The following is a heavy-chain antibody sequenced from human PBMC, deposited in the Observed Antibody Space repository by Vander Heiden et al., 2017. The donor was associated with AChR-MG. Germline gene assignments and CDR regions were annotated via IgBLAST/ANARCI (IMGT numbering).Heavy chain of an antibody. CDR2: IIPIFGTA. Sequence: QVQLVQSGAEVKKPGSSVKVSCQASGGTFSSYAISWVRQAPGQGLEWMGGIIPIFGTANYAQKFQGRVTITADESTSTAYMELSSLRSEDTAVYYCARGGVAATPFDYYYYYMDVWGKGTTVTVSS. J-gene: IGHJ6*03. D-gene: IGHD2-15*01. CDR1: GGTFSSYA. V-gene: IGHV1-69*01. CDR3: ARGGVAATPFDYYYYYMDV.